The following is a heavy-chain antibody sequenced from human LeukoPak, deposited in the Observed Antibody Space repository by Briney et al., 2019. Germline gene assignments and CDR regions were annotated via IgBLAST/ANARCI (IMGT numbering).Heavy chain of an antibody. V-gene: IGHV4-59*01. J-gene: IGHJ5*02. Sequence: SETLSLTCTVYSGSISSYYWSWLRQPPGRGLEWIGYIYYSGTTNYNPSLKSRVTISIDTSKKQFSLKLSSVTAADTAVYYWAMWTDYYYRFDPWGQGTLVTVSS. CDR3: AMWTDYYYRFDP. D-gene: IGHD3/OR15-3a*01. CDR1: SGSISSYY. CDR2: IYYSGTT.